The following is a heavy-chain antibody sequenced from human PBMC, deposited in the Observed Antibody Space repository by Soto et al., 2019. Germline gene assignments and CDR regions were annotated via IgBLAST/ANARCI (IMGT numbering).Heavy chain of an antibody. CDR2: IYPGDSDT. Sequence: GESLKISCKGSGYKFSTYWIDWVRQMPGKGLEWMGIIYPGDSDTRYSPSFQGQVTISADKSSSTAYLQWHSLKASDSAMYFCARRDSLSVIDYWGQGTQVTVSS. CDR1: GYKFSTYW. CDR3: ARRDSLSVIDY. J-gene: IGHJ4*02. D-gene: IGHD2-21*02. V-gene: IGHV5-51*01.